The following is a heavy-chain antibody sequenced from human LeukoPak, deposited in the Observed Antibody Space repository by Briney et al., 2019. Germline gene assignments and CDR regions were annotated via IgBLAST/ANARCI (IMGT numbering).Heavy chain of an antibody. CDR2: INPNSGGT. Sequence: ASVKVSCKASGYVFTIYGISWVRQAPGQGLEWMGWINPNSGGTNYAQKFQGRVTMTRDTSISTAYMELSRLRSDDTAVYYCARDPSYYDSFDYWGQGTLVTVSS. V-gene: IGHV1-2*02. J-gene: IGHJ4*02. D-gene: IGHD3-22*01. CDR1: GYVFTIYG. CDR3: ARDPSYYDSFDY.